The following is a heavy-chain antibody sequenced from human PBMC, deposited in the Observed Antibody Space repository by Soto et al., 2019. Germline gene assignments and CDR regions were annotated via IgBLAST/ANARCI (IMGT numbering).Heavy chain of an antibody. Sequence: GGSLRLSCAASGFTFSSYSIHWVRQAPGKGLEWVAVMSYDGINKYYADSVKGRFTISRDNSKNTLYLQMNSLRAEDTAVYYCARKLEYSSRYPPLDTGLYYYYGMDVWGQRTTVTVSS. CDR3: ARKLEYSSRYPPLDTGLYYYYGMDV. CDR1: GFTFSSYS. V-gene: IGHV3-30-3*01. CDR2: MSYDGINK. D-gene: IGHD6-13*01. J-gene: IGHJ6*02.